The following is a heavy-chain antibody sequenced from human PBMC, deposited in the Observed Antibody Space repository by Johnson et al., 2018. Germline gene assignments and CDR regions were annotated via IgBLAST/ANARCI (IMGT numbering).Heavy chain of an antibody. CDR2: ISYDETNT. Sequence: VQLVESGGGVVQPGRSLRLSCTVSGFTVKSYAMYWVRQAPGKGLEWAAAISYDETNTYYGDSVKGRFTISRDISKNTLFLQMNSLKGEDPAVYYCARDYKGSSWKRVFDAWGQGILVTVSS. CDR1: GFTVKSYA. J-gene: IGHJ4*02. V-gene: IGHV3-30-3*01. CDR3: ARDYKGSSWKRVFDA. D-gene: IGHD6-13*01.